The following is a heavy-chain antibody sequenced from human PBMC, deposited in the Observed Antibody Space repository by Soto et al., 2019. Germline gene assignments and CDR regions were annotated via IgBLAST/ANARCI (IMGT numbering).Heavy chain of an antibody. D-gene: IGHD4-17*01. Sequence: SETLSLTCTVSGGSISSGGYYWSWIRQHPGKGLEWIGYIYYSGSTYYNPSLKSRVTISVDTSKNQFSLKLSSVTAADTAVYYCARYYGDYRIYFQHWGQGTLVTVSS. CDR3: ARYYGDYRIYFQH. CDR1: GGSISSGGYY. V-gene: IGHV4-31*03. CDR2: IYYSGST. J-gene: IGHJ1*01.